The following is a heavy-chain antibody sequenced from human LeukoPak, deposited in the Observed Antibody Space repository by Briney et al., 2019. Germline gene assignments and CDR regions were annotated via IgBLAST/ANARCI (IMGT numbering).Heavy chain of an antibody. CDR2: IHYSGST. CDR3: ARLEDYGDYNREYAESARFDY. D-gene: IGHD4-17*01. CDR1: GGSVSSGGYY. V-gene: IGHV4-39*01. Sequence: SETLSLTCTVSGGSVSSGGYYWGWIRQPPGNGLEWIGSIHYSGSTYYNPSLKSRLTISVDTSKNQFSLRLTSVTAADSAVYYCARLEDYGDYNREYAESARFDYWGQGTLVTVSS. J-gene: IGHJ4*02.